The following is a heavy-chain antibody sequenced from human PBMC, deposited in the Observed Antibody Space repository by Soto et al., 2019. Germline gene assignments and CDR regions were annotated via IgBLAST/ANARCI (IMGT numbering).Heavy chain of an antibody. CDR2: MNPNSGNA. CDR3: ARGQAVACTGDAFDI. J-gene: IGHJ3*02. D-gene: IGHD6-19*01. CDR1: GYTFTSYD. V-gene: IGHV1-8*01. Sequence: QVQLVKSGAEVKKPGASVKVSCKASGYTFTSYDINWVRQATGQGLEWMGWMNPNSGNAGYAKKFQGRVTMTRNTSISTAYMERSSLRSEDTAVYYCARGQAVACTGDAFDIWGQGTMVTVSS.